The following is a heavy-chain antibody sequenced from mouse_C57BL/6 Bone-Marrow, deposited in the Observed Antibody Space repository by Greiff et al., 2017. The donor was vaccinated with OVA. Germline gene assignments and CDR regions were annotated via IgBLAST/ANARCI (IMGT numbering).Heavy chain of an antibody. V-gene: IGHV14-2*01. CDR3: APRFHWYVDV. CDR1: GFNITDYY. Sequence: EVHLVESGAELVKPGASVKLSCTASGFNITDYYMHWVKQRTEQGLEWIGRIDPEDGETKYAPKFQGKATITAATSSNTAYRQLSSLTSEDTAVYYCAPRFHWYVDVWGTGTTVTVSS. J-gene: IGHJ1*03. CDR2: IDPEDGET.